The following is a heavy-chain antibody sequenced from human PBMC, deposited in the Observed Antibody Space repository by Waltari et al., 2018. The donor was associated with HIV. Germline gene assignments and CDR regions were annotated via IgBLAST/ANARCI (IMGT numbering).Heavy chain of an antibody. CDR2: IRGNNPYI. CDR1: GFDFNTYS. CDR3: ARDRSDDFWSGPNYGMDV. J-gene: IGHJ6*02. D-gene: IGHD3-3*01. V-gene: IGHV3-21*05. Sequence: EEHLVESGGGLVKPGESLRLSCAASGFDFNTYSMNWVRQAPWNGLECCSCIRGNNPYIDNADPVKSRFTSSRDNAKNSLYRQMGSLRAEDTAVYYCARDRSDDFWSGPNYGMDVWGQGTTVTVSS.